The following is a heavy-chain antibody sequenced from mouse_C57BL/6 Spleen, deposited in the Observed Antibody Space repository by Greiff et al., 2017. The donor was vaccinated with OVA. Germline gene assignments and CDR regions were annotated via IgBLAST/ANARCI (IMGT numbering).Heavy chain of an antibody. V-gene: IGHV1-64*01. CDR2: IHPNSGST. D-gene: IGHD1-1*01. CDR1: GYTFTSYW. Sequence: QVQLQQPGAELVKPGASVKLPCKASGYTFTSYWMHWVKQRPGQGLEWIGMIHPNSGSTNYNEKFKSKATLTVDKSSSTAYMQLSSLTSEDSAVYYCARDYGSSFYAMDYWGQGTSVTVSS. CDR3: ARDYGSSFYAMDY. J-gene: IGHJ4*01.